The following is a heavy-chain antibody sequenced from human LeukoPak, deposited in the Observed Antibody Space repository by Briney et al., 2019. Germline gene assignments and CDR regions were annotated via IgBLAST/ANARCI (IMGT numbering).Heavy chain of an antibody. J-gene: IGHJ4*01. V-gene: IGHV3-74*01. CDR1: GFTVSSYW. Sequence: GGSLRLSCATSGFTVSSYWMHWVRQAPGKGLVWLSRVNIDGSSVAYADSVKGRFTNSRDNAKDSLYLQMNSLRAEDTAVYYCASGVQGTSWIVNWGRGTLVTVSS. CDR3: ASGVQGTSWIVN. D-gene: IGHD2-15*01. CDR2: VNIDGSSV.